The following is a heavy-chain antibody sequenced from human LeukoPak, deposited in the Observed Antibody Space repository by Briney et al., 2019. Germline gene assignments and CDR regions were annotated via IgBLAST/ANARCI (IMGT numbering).Heavy chain of an antibody. D-gene: IGHD2-8*01. CDR1: GGSISSSSYY. CDR2: IYYSVST. Sequence: PSETLSLTCTVSGGSISSSSYYWGWIRQPPGKGLEWTGSIYYSVSTYYNPSLKSRVTISVDTSKNQFSLKLSSVTAADTAVYYCARLRHGLDYWGQGTLVTVSS. J-gene: IGHJ4*02. V-gene: IGHV4-39*01. CDR3: ARLRHGLDY.